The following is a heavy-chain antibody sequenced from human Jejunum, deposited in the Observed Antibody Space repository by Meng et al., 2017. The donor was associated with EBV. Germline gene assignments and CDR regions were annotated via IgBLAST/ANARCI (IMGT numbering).Heavy chain of an antibody. V-gene: IGHV1-18*01. D-gene: IGHD4-11*01. CDR2: IRANSGDT. CDR3: ARAVFYRFDS. J-gene: IGHJ4*02. CDR1: CYTFSSIG. Sequence: VPLVPSGAEVYKPGAPVKVRCKASCYTFSSIGISWLRPPPGEGLEWIGWIRANSGDTSYAQKFQGRVTLTTDTSTSTAFMELRSLRSDDSSVYYFARAVFYRFDSWGQGTLVTVSS.